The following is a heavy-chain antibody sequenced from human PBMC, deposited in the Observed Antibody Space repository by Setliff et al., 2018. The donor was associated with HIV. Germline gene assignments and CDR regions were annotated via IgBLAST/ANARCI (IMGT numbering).Heavy chain of an antibody. J-gene: IGHJ3*02. CDR1: GYTFTDNY. CDR3: ARMRRDGGNSHAFHI. Sequence: GASVKVSCKASGYTFTDNYIHWVRQAPGQGLEWMAWINSASGGTNYAQNFQGRRTITKDTSKNQVVLTMTNMDPVDTATYYCARMRRDGGNSHAFHIWGQGTMVTVSS. V-gene: IGHV1-2*02. D-gene: IGHD2-21*02. CDR2: INSASGGT.